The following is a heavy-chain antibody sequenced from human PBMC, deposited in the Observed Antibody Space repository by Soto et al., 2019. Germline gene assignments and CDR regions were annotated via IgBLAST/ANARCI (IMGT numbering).Heavy chain of an antibody. CDR2: IYHIGST. J-gene: IGHJ5*02. CDR1: GGSISSGGYS. Sequence: SETLSLTCAVSGGSISSGGYSWNWIRQQPGKGLGWIGYIYHIGSTYYNPSLKSRLTISLDTSKNQFSLKLCSVTAADTAVYYCARSVFPWGQGTLVTVSS. V-gene: IGHV4-31*11. CDR3: ARSVFP.